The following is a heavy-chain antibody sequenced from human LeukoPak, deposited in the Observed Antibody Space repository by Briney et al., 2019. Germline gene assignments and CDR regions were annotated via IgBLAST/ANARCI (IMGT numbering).Heavy chain of an antibody. D-gene: IGHD6-19*01. CDR1: GFTFSRSW. J-gene: IGHJ5*02. CDR2: IKEDGSEK. CDR3: SSSGWYSTPNWFDP. Sequence: GGSLRPSCAADGFTFSRSWTQSVRQARGGGLGWETSIKEDGSEKYYVDSVKGRFTISRDNAKTSLYLQMNSLRAEDTAMYYCSSSGWYSTPNWFDPWGQETLVIVSS. V-gene: IGHV3-7*01.